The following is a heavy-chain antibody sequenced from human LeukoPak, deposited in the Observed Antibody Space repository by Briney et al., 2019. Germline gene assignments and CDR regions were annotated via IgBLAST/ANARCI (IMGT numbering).Heavy chain of an antibody. V-gene: IGHV4-39*01. J-gene: IGHJ5*02. D-gene: IGHD1-1*01. CDR3: ARPVPSRLGWFDP. CDR1: GGSISSSPYY. CDR2: IYYSGST. Sequence: SETLSLACTVSGGSISSSPYYWAWIGHPQGKGLDGIGTIYYSGSTYYNPSLKSRVTISVDTSKNQFSLKLTSVTAADTAVYYCARPVPSRLGWFDPWGQGTLVTVSS.